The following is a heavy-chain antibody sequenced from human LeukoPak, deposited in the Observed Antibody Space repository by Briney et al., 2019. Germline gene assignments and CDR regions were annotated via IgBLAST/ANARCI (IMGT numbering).Heavy chain of an antibody. D-gene: IGHD4-11*01. CDR3: ARDLTVTSTCWFDL. CDR1: GFTFSSYS. V-gene: IGHV3-21*01. J-gene: IGHJ5*02. CDR2: ITGSSTYI. Sequence: GGSLRLSCAVSGFTFSSYSMNWVRQVPGKGLEWVSSITGSSTYIYYADSVKGRFTISRDNAKNSLYLQMNNLGAEDTAVYYCARDLTVTSTCWFDLWGQGTLVTVSS.